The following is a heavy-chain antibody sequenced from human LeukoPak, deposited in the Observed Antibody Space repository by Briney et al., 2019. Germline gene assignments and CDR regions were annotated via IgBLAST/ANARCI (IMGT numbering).Heavy chain of an antibody. J-gene: IGHJ3*02. CDR2: IWYDGSNK. Sequence: PGGSLRLSCAASGFSFDNYKMNWVRQAPGKGLEWVAVIWYDGSNKYYADSVKGRFTISRDNSKNTLYLQMNSLRAEDTAVYYCARSFRESRWDDAFDIWGQGTMVTVSS. V-gene: IGHV3-33*08. D-gene: IGHD1-26*01. CDR3: ARSFRESRWDDAFDI. CDR1: GFSFDNYK.